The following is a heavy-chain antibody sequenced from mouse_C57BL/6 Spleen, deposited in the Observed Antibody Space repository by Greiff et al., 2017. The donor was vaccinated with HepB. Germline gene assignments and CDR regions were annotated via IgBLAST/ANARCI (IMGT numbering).Heavy chain of an antibody. CDR3: ARPFYYGSSTGYFDY. CDR1: GYTFTSYW. V-gene: IGHV1-69*01. Sequence: VQLQQPGAELVMPGASVKLSCKASGYTFTSYWMHWVKQRPGQGLEWIGEIDPSDSYTNYNQKFKGKSTLTVDKSSSTAYMQLSSLTSEDSAVYYCARPFYYGSSTGYFDYWGQGTTLTVSS. CDR2: IDPSDSYT. J-gene: IGHJ2*01. D-gene: IGHD1-1*01.